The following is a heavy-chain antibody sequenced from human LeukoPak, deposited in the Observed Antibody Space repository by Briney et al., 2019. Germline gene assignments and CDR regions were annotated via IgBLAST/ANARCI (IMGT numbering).Heavy chain of an antibody. V-gene: IGHV3-23*01. CDR1: GFPFSTYA. Sequence: QSGGSLRLACAASGFPFSTYAMSWVRQAPGKGLKWVSSIRGSDGSTYYADSVKGRFAISRDNSKNTLYLQMNSLRAEDTAVYYCAKDVYGDYGGLDYWGQGTLVTVSS. CDR2: IRGSDGST. CDR3: AKDVYGDYGGLDY. D-gene: IGHD4-17*01. J-gene: IGHJ4*02.